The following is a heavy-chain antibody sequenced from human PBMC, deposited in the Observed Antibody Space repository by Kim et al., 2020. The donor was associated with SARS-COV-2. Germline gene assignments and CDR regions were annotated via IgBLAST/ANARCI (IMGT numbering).Heavy chain of an antibody. CDR3: ARARNYYDSSGYYLPYDYYGMDV. V-gene: IGHV3-30*04. Sequence: GGSLRLSCAASGFTFSSYAMHWVRQAPGKGLEWVAVISYDGSNKYYADSVKGRFTISRDNSKNTLYLQMNSLRAEDTAVYYCARARNYYDSSGYYLPYDYYGMDVWGQGTTVTVSS. D-gene: IGHD3-22*01. J-gene: IGHJ6*02. CDR1: GFTFSSYA. CDR2: ISYDGSNK.